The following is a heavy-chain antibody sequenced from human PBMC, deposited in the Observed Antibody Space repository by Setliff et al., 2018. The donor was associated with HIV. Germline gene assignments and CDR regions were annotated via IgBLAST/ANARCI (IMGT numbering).Heavy chain of an antibody. D-gene: IGHD3-10*01. Sequence: SETLSLTCVVSTYSISSGFYWAWIRQPPGKGLEWIGSIYHSGSTYYNPSLKSRVTISIDTSKNQFSLRQTSVTAADTAVYYCARLLPGDYYGSGSYFDYWGQGTLVTVSS. J-gene: IGHJ4*02. V-gene: IGHV4-38-2*01. CDR3: ARLLPGDYYGSGSYFDY. CDR2: IYHSGST. CDR1: TYSISSGFY.